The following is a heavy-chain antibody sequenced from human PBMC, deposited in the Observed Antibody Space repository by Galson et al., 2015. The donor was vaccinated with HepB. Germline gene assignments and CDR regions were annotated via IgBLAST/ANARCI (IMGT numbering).Heavy chain of an antibody. CDR3: ARVSYGANPTPYDY. D-gene: IGHD3-16*02. CDR2: ITSSSDHI. J-gene: IGHJ4*02. Sequence: SLRLSCAGSGFTFSRYTMNWVRQAPGKGLEWVSSITSSSDHIYYADSVQGRFTISRDNAKNSLFLEMSSLRAEDTALYYCARVSYGANPTPYDYWGRGTLVTVSS. V-gene: IGHV3-21*01. CDR1: GFTFSRYT.